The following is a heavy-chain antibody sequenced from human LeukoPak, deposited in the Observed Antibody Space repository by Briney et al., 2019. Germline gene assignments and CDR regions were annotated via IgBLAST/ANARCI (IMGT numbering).Heavy chain of an antibody. Sequence: ASVKVSCKASGYTFTSYDINWVRQATGQGLEWMGWMNPNSGNTNYAQKFQGRVSMTRDTSTTTVYMELSSLIFEDTAVYYCARGLGSGSYYGYWGQGTLVTVSS. J-gene: IGHJ4*02. CDR3: ARGLGSGSYYGY. CDR1: GYTFTSYD. V-gene: IGHV1-8*01. CDR2: MNPNSGNT. D-gene: IGHD1-26*01.